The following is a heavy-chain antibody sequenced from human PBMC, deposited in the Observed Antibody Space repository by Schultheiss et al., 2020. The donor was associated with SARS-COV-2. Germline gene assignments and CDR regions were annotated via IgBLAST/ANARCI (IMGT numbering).Heavy chain of an antibody. CDR3: ARALITMVRGVRTYYFDY. CDR2: IYSGGST. D-gene: IGHD3-10*01. J-gene: IGHJ4*02. Sequence: GESLKISCAASGFTFSSYAMSWVRQAPGKGLEWVSVIYSGGSTYYADSVKGRFTISRDNAKNSLYLQMNSLRAEDTAVYYCARALITMVRGVRTYYFDYWGQGTLVTVSS. CDR1: GFTFSSYA. V-gene: IGHV3-66*01.